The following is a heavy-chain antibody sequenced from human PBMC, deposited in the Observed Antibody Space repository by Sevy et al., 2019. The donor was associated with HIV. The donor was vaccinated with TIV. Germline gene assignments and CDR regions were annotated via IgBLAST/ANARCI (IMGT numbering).Heavy chain of an antibody. Sequence: GGSLRLSCAASGFTFNTYTMNWVRQAPGKGLEWVSSISFSSNYIYYADSVKGRFTISRDNAQNSLYLQMNSLRAEDTAVYYWARPYGSGSWEAFDIWGQGTMVTVSS. V-gene: IGHV3-21*01. D-gene: IGHD3-10*01. CDR1: GFTFNTYT. J-gene: IGHJ3*02. CDR2: ISFSSNYI. CDR3: ARPYGSGSWEAFDI.